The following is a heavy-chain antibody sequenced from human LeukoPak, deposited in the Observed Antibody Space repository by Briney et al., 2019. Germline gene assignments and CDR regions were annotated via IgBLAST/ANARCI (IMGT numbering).Heavy chain of an antibody. CDR1: GGSINSYY. CDR3: ARADVNNWFDP. CDR2: IYYSGST. J-gene: IGHJ5*02. V-gene: IGHV4-59*01. Sequence: PSETLSLTCTVSGGSINSYYWSWIRQPPGKGLEWIGYIYYSGSTNYNPSLKSRVTISVDTSKNQFSLKLSSVTAADTAVYYCARADVNNWFDPWGQGTLVTVPT.